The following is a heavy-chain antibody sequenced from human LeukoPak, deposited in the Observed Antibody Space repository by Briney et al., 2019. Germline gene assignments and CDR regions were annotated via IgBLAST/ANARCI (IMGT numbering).Heavy chain of an antibody. J-gene: IGHJ4*02. CDR2: IYTSGSA. CDR1: GGSISNYY. D-gene: IGHD6-13*01. CDR3: ARASAAAGFFDH. Sequence: SETLCLTCAVSGGSISNYYWSWIRQPAGKGLEWIGHIYTSGSADYNPSLQSRVTMSVDTSKNQISLNLSSVTAADTAVYHCARASAAAGFFDHWGQGTLVAVSS. V-gene: IGHV4-4*07.